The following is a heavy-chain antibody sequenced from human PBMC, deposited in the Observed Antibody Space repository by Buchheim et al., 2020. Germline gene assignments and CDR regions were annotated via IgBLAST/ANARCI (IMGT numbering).Heavy chain of an antibody. CDR3: AKYRYSGSYSLRGGNDY. J-gene: IGHJ4*02. CDR1: GFTFSSYA. V-gene: IGHV3-23*01. CDR2: ISGSGGST. Sequence: EVQLLESGGGLVQPGGSLRLSCAASGFTFSSYAMSWVRQAPGKGLEWVSAISGSGGSTYYADSVKGRFTISRDNSKNKLYLQMNSLRAEDTAVYYCAKYRYSGSYSLRGGNDYWGQGTL. D-gene: IGHD1-26*01.